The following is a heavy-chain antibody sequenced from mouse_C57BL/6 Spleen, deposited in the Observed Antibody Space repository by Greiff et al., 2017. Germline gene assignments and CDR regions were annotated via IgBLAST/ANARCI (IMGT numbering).Heavy chain of an antibody. CDR1: GYSFTGYY. V-gene: IGHV1-42*01. CDR2: INPSTGGT. J-gene: IGHJ2*01. CDR3: ARSGYYYGSSSYYFDY. Sequence: VQLQQSGPELVKPGASVKISCKASGYSFTGYYMNWVKQSPEKSLEWIGEINPSTGGTTYNQKFKAKATLTVDKSSSTAYMQLKSLTSEDSAVYYCARSGYYYGSSSYYFDYWGQGTTLTVSS. D-gene: IGHD1-1*01.